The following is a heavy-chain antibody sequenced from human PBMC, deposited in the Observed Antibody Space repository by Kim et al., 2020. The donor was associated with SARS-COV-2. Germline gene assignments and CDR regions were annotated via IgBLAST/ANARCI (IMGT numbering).Heavy chain of an antibody. CDR2: ISYDGSSK. D-gene: IGHD3-10*01. CDR1: GFTFSNYG. J-gene: IGHJ6*02. CDR3: AKGLYYYGSGTLPGYYYGMDV. V-gene: IGHV3-30*18. Sequence: GGSLRLSCAASGFTFSNYGMHWVRQAPGKGLEWVAVISYDGSSKYYADSVKGRFTISRDNSKNTLYLQMNSLRADDTAVYYCAKGLYYYGSGTLPGYYYGMDVWGQGTTVTVSS.